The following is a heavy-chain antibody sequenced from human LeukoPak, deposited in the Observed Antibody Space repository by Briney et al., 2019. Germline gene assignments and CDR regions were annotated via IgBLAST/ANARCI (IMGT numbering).Heavy chain of an antibody. D-gene: IGHD1-1*01. J-gene: IGHJ4*02. V-gene: IGHV3-23*01. CDR2: FSRNGRDT. Sequence: GGSLRLSCAASGFTFGSFAMSWVRQAPGKGPEWGSTFSRNGRDTYYEDSVKGRFTIFRDNSKNTLYLQMNSLRVEDTAVYYCAKGSLGNWYFFDYWGLGTLVTVSS. CDR3: AKGSLGNWYFFDY. CDR1: GFTFGSFA.